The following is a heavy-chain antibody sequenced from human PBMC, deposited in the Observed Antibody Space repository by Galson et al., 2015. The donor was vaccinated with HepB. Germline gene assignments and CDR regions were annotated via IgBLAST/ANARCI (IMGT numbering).Heavy chain of an antibody. J-gene: IGHJ4*02. CDR1: GFTFNNYV. Sequence: SLRLSCAASGFTFNNYVMSWVRQAPGKGLEWVSAIGGSGDTTKYADSVKGRFTISRDNSKTTLYLQMNSLRAEDTAVYYCAKDLVRGVVIRHLPYFHYWGQGTLVTVSS. CDR3: AKDLVRGVVIRHLPYFHY. CDR2: IGGSGDTT. V-gene: IGHV3-23*01. D-gene: IGHD3-10*01.